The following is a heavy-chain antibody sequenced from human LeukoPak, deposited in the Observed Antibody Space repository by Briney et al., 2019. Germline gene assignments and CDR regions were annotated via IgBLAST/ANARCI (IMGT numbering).Heavy chain of an antibody. CDR2: ISAYKGNT. D-gene: IGHD3-22*01. Sequence: ASVKVSCKASGYTFTSYGISWVRQAPGQGLEWMGWISAYKGNTNYAQKVQGRVTLTTDTSTSTAYMELRSLRSDDTAVYYCARGPGGRSGYHPLEDYYYYYYMDVWGKGTTVTVSS. J-gene: IGHJ6*03. CDR1: GYTFTSYG. V-gene: IGHV1-18*01. CDR3: ARGPGGRSGYHPLEDYYYYYYMDV.